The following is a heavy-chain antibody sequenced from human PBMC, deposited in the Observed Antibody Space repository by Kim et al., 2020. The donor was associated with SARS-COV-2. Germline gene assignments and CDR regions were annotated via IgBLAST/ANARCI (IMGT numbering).Heavy chain of an antibody. CDR2: IDPSDSYT. CDR3: ASTQDSSSWYDVGHYYYYGMDV. J-gene: IGHJ6*02. CDR1: GYSFTSYW. V-gene: IGHV5-10-1*01. D-gene: IGHD6-13*01. Sequence: GESLKISCKGSGYSFTSYWISWVRQMPGKGLEWMGRIDPSDSYTNYSPSFQGHVTISADKSISTAYLQWSSLKASDTAMYYCASTQDSSSWYDVGHYYYYGMDVWGQGTTVTVSS.